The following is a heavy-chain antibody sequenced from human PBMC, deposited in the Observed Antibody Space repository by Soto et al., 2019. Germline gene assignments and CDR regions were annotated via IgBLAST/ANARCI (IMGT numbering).Heavy chain of an antibody. CDR1: GGSFSGYY. CDR3: ERPYYGSGIHFDY. V-gene: IGHV4-34*01. Sequence: SETLSLTCAVYGGSFSGYYWTWIRQPPGKGLEWIGEMNRSGSTNYNSSLKSRVTISVDTSQNQFSLNLSSVTAADTAVYYCERPYYGSGIHFDYWGQGTLVTVSS. CDR2: MNRSGST. J-gene: IGHJ4*02. D-gene: IGHD3-10*01.